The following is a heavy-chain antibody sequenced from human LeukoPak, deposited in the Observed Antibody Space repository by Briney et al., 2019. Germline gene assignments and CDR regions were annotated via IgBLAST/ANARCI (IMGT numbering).Heavy chain of an antibody. Sequence: GGSLRLSCAASGFTFSSYGMHWVRQAPGKGLEWVAVISYDGSNKYYADSVKGRFTISRDNSKNTLYLQMNSLRAEDTAVYYYAKGPTQYSSGWLTWGQGTLVTVSS. CDR1: GFTFSSYG. D-gene: IGHD6-19*01. CDR3: AKGPTQYSSGWLT. J-gene: IGHJ5*02. V-gene: IGHV3-30*18. CDR2: ISYDGSNK.